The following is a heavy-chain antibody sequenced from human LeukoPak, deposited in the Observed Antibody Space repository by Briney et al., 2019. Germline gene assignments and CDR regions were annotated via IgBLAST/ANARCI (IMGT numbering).Heavy chain of an antibody. CDR1: GVSLSSYY. CDR3: AREDYYDSSGYSY. J-gene: IGHJ4*02. V-gene: IGHV4-59*12. CDR2: IYYSRST. D-gene: IGHD3-22*01. Sequence: PSETLSLPCTVSGVSLSSYYWSWIRQPPGKGLEGIGYIYYSRSTNYNPSLKSRVTISVDTSNNQFSLKQSSVTAADTAVYYCAREDYYDSSGYSYWGQGTLVTVSS.